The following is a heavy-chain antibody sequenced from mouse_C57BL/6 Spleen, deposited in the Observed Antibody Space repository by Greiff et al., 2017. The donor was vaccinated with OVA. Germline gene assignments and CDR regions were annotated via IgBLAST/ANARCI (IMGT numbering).Heavy chain of an antibody. CDR3: ARHDGYYVDLYFDV. Sequence: EVKLVESGGGLVQPGGSLKLSCAASGFTFSDYYMYWVRQTPEKRLEWVAYISNGGGSTYYPDTVKGRFTISRDNAKNTLYLQMSRLKSEDTAMYYCARHDGYYVDLYFDVWGTGTTVTVSS. V-gene: IGHV5-12*01. J-gene: IGHJ1*03. CDR2: ISNGGGST. D-gene: IGHD2-3*01. CDR1: GFTFSDYY.